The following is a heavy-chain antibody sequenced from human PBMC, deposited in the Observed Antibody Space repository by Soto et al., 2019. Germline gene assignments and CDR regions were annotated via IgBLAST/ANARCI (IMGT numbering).Heavy chain of an antibody. J-gene: IGHJ3*02. CDR3: ARGSGPNDAFDI. D-gene: IGHD2-15*01. CDR2: IYYSGCT. CDR1: GGSISSGGYS. V-gene: IGHV4-61*08. Sequence: SETLSLTCAVSGGSISSGGYSCSWFRQPPGKGLEWIGYIYYSGCTSYNPSLKSRVTISVDTSKNQFSLKLSSVTAADTAVYYCARGSGPNDAFDIWGQGTMVTV.